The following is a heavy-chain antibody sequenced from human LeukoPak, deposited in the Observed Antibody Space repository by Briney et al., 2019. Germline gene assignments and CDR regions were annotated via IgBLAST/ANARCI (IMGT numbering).Heavy chain of an antibody. J-gene: IGHJ6*02. CDR3: ARSGDSYGPYYYGMDV. V-gene: IGHV3-30*14. Sequence: PGGSLRLSCAASGFTFSNYAMHWVRQAPGKGLEWVAVISYDGSNKYYADSVKGRFTISRDNSKNTLYLQMNSLRAEDTAVYYCARSGDSYGPYYYGMDVWGQGTTVTVSS. D-gene: IGHD5-18*01. CDR2: ISYDGSNK. CDR1: GFTFSNYA.